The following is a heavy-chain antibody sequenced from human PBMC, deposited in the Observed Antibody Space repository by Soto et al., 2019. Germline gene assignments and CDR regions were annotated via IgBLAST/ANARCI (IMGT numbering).Heavy chain of an antibody. V-gene: IGHV3-30*03. D-gene: IGHD3-10*01. Sequence: GGSLRLSCAASGFTFSSYGMHWVRQAPGKGLEWVAVISYDGSNKYYADSVKGRFTISRDNSKNTLYLQMNSLRAEDTAVYYCASQDELPDAFDIWGQGTMVTVSS. CDR3: ASQDELPDAFDI. CDR2: ISYDGSNK. J-gene: IGHJ3*02. CDR1: GFTFSSYG.